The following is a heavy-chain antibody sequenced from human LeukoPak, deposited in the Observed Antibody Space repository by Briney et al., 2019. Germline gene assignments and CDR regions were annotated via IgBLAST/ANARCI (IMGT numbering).Heavy chain of an antibody. D-gene: IGHD3-22*01. Sequence: GRSLRLSCAASGFTFSSYAMRWVRQAPGKGLEWVAVISYDGSNKYYADSVKGRFTISRDNSKNTLYLQMNSLRAEDTAVYYCARDLGGSSGYPRGYFDYWGQGTLVTVPS. CDR3: ARDLGGSSGYPRGYFDY. CDR1: GFTFSSYA. CDR2: ISYDGSNK. J-gene: IGHJ4*02. V-gene: IGHV3-30*04.